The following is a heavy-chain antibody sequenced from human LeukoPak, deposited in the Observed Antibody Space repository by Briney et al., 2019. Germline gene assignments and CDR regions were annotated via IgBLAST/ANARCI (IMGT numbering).Heavy chain of an antibody. CDR2: IKSDGTYT. Sequence: GGSLRLSCAASGFTFSSYWMHCVRQGPGKGLVWVSRIKSDGTYTSYADSVKGRFTISRDNAKNTLYLQMNSLRAEDTAVYYCARDSSYGYDFWGQGTLVTVSS. CDR1: GFTFSSYW. J-gene: IGHJ4*02. CDR3: ARDSSYGYDF. D-gene: IGHD5-18*01. V-gene: IGHV3-74*01.